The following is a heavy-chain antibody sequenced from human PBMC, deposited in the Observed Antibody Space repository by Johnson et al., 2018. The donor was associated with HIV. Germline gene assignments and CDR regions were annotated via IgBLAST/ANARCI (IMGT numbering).Heavy chain of an antibody. V-gene: IGHV3-30-3*01. D-gene: IGHD6-19*01. Sequence: QVQLVESGGGLVQPGGSLRLSCAASGFTFSSSAMHWVRQAPGKGLEWLAVISYDGSNKYYADSVKGRFTISRDNSKNTLYLQMNSLRAEDTAVYYCAKGLAVSPWADAFDIWGQGTMVTVSS. CDR1: GFTFSSSA. CDR2: ISYDGSNK. J-gene: IGHJ3*02. CDR3: AKGLAVSPWADAFDI.